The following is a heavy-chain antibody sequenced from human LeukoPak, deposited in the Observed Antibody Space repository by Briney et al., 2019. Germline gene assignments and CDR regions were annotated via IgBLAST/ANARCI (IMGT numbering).Heavy chain of an antibody. CDR3: TRHQSQSEDY. J-gene: IGHJ4*02. D-gene: IGHD1-14*01. Sequence: GGSLKLSCAASGFTFSGSAMHWVRQASGKGLEWVGRIRSKANSYATAYAASVKGRFTISRDDSRNTAYLQMNSLKTEDTAVYYCTRHQSQSEDYWGQGTLVTVSS. CDR2: IRSKANSYAT. V-gene: IGHV3-73*01. CDR1: GFTFSGSA.